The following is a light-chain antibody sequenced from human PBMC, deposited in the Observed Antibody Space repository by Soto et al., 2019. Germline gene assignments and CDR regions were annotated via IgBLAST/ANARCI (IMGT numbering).Light chain of an antibody. Sequence: EIVMTQSPATLSLSPGERATLSCRASQTIDNTLAWYQRKPGQAPRLLIYDASTRATGVPARFSGSGSGTDFTLTISSLQSEDFAVYYCQQYNNWPQTFGQGTKVDIK. CDR3: QQYNNWPQT. CDR1: QTIDNT. J-gene: IGKJ1*01. CDR2: DAS. V-gene: IGKV3-15*01.